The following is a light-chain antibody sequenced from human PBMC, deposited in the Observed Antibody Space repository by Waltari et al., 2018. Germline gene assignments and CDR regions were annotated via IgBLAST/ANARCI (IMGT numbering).Light chain of an antibody. J-gene: IGLJ2*01. CDR1: GSNPRAGYD. V-gene: IGLV1-40*01. CDR3: QSYDTSLSVV. Sequence: SVLPPPPSVSGAPGPRVSLSCPGRGSNPRAGYDVHWYQKHPGKAPKLRIYGTSTRPPGVPDRFFGSQSGTSASLAITALQAEDEAEYYCQSYDTSLSVVFGGGTKLTVL. CDR2: GTS.